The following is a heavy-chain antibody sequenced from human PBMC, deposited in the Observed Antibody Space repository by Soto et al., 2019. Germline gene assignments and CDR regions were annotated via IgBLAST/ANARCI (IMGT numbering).Heavy chain of an antibody. CDR3: AKDMSGEFDI. D-gene: IGHD3-10*02. CDR2: ITGRDTGT. V-gene: IGHV3-23*01. Sequence: GGSLSLSCAASGFTFNSYAMSWVRQAPGKGLEWVSTITGRDTGTYYADSVKGRFIISRDSSKTTLYLQMNSLRAEDTAEYFCAKDMSGEFDIWGQGTMVTVSS. J-gene: IGHJ3*02. CDR1: GFTFNSYA.